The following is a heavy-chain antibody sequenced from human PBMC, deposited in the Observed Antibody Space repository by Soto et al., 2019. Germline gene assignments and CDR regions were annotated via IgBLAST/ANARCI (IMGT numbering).Heavy chain of an antibody. CDR1: GFTFSSYS. J-gene: IGHJ4*02. CDR3: XXXXXXXXXXXXXXXX. V-gene: IGHV3-21*01. CDR2: ISSSSSYI. Sequence: EVQLVESGGGLAKPGGSLRLSCAASGFTFSSYSMNWVRXXXXXXXXXXSSISSSSSYIYYADSVKGRFTISRDNAKNSLYLXXXXXXXXXXXXXXXXXXXXXXXXXXXXXXXXGQGTLVTVSS.